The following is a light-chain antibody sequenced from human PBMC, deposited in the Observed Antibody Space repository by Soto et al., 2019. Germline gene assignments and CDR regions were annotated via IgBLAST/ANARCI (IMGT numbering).Light chain of an antibody. CDR2: EDN. Sequence: NFMLTQPHSVSESPGKTVTISCTRSSGSIASSYVQWYQQRPGSAPTNVMYEDNQRPSGVPDRFSGSIDSSSNSASLTISGLKAEDEADYYWQSYDTRNHVVFGGGTKVTVL. CDR1: SGSIASSY. V-gene: IGLV6-57*04. J-gene: IGLJ2*01. CDR3: QSYDTRNHVV.